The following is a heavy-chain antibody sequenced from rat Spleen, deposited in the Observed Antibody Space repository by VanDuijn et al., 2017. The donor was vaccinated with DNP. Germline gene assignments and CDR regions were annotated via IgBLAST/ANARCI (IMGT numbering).Heavy chain of an antibody. CDR3: VRLGYYEGSYPNWFAY. Sequence: EVQLVESGGGLVQPGRSLKLSCAASGFTFSDYNMAWVRQAPKKGLEWVATISYDGYSTYYRDSVKGRFTISRDNAKSTLYLQMDSLRSEDTATYYCVRLGYYEGSYPNWFAYWGQGTLVTVSS. CDR2: ISYDGYST. CDR1: GFTFSDYN. V-gene: IGHV5-7*01. J-gene: IGHJ3*01. D-gene: IGHD1-12*03.